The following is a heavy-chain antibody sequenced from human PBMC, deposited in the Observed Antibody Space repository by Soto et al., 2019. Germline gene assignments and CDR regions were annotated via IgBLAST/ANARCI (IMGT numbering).Heavy chain of an antibody. V-gene: IGHV3-23*01. CDR1: GFTFSSYA. CDR2: ISGSGGST. Sequence: LRLSCAASGFTFSSYAMSWVRQAPGKGLEWVSAISGSGGSTYYADSVKGRFTISRDNSKNTLYLQMNSLRVEDTAVYYCAKDQGGCSSTSCPLWGQGTLVTVSS. D-gene: IGHD2-2*01. CDR3: AKDQGGCSSTSCPL. J-gene: IGHJ4*02.